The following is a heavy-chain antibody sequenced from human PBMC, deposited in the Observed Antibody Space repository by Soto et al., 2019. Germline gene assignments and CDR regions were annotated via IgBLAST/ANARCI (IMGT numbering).Heavy chain of an antibody. V-gene: IGHV3-30*18. D-gene: IGHD3-22*01. CDR1: GFTFSSYG. CDR2: ISYDGSNK. Sequence: PVGSLRLSCAASGFTFSSYGMHWVRQAPGKGLEWVAVISYDGSNKYYADSVKGRFTISRDNSKNTLYLQMNSLRAEDTAVYYCAKAGGTYYYDSSGYYYFDYWGQGTLVTVSS. J-gene: IGHJ4*02. CDR3: AKAGGTYYYDSSGYYYFDY.